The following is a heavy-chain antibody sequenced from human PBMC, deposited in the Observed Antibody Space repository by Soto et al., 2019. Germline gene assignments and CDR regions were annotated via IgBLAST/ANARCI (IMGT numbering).Heavy chain of an antibody. V-gene: IGHV4-34*01. CDR2: INHSGST. J-gene: IGHJ4*02. Sequence: QVQLQQWGAGLLKPSETLSLTCAVYGGSFSGYYWSWIRQPPGKGLEWIGEINHSGSTNYNPSLKSRVPISVDTSKNQFSLKLSSVTAADTAVYSCARGAVAAPFDYWGQGTLVTVSS. CDR3: ARGAVAAPFDY. D-gene: IGHD6-19*01. CDR1: GGSFSGYY.